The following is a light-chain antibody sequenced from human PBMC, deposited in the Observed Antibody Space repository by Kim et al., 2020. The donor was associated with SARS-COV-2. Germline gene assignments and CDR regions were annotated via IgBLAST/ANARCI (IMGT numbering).Light chain of an antibody. Sequence: DIQLTQSPSSLSASVGDRVTITCRASQSISIYLNWYQQRSGEAPNLLIYSASSLQSGVPSRFSGSGFGTDFTLTISSLQPEDFATYYCQHIYNFPWTFGQGTKVDIK. CDR3: QHIYNFPWT. CDR1: QSISIY. J-gene: IGKJ1*01. V-gene: IGKV1-39*01. CDR2: SAS.